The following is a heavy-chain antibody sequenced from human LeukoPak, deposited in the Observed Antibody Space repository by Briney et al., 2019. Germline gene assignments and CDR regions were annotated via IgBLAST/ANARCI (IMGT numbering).Heavy chain of an antibody. CDR3: ARDYGGDLDY. Sequence: SETLSLTCAVYGRSFSGYYWSWIRQPPGKGLEWIGEINHSGSTNYNPSLKSRVTISVDTSKNQFSLKLSSVTAADTAMYYCARDYGGDLDYWGQGTLVTVSS. V-gene: IGHV4-34*01. CDR2: INHSGST. CDR1: GRSFSGYY. D-gene: IGHD4-23*01. J-gene: IGHJ4*02.